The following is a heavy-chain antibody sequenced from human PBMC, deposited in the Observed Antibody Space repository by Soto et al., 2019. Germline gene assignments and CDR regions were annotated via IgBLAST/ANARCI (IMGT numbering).Heavy chain of an antibody. D-gene: IGHD1-7*01. CDR2: IYRTGST. J-gene: IGHJ4*02. CDR1: GGSFTSNNW. V-gene: IGHV4-4*02. Sequence: ASETLSLTCAVSGGSFTSNNWWAWVRQPPGQGLEWIGEIYRTGSTNYNPSLKSRVTISLDKSENQFSLKVTSLTAADTAVYYCASRDPGTSVDYWGQGTLVTVSS. CDR3: ASRDPGTSVDY.